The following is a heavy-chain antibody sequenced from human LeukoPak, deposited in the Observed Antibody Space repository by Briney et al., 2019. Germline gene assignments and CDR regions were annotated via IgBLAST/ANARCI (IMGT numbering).Heavy chain of an antibody. D-gene: IGHD6-13*01. Sequence: GGSLRLSCAASGFTLSSYSMNWVRQAPGKGLEWVSSISSSSSYIYYADSVKGRFTISRDNAKNSLYLQMNSLRAEDTAVYYCARTRIAAAVDYWGQGTLVTVSS. CDR1: GFTLSSYS. J-gene: IGHJ4*02. CDR3: ARTRIAAAVDY. V-gene: IGHV3-21*01. CDR2: ISSSSSYI.